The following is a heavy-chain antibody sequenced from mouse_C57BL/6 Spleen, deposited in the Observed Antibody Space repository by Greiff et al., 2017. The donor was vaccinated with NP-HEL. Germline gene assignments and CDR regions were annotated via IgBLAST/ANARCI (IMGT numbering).Heavy chain of an antibody. CDR2: IDPSDSYT. D-gene: IGHD1-1*01. J-gene: IGHJ3*01. V-gene: IGHV1-50*01. CDR1: GYTFTSYW. Sequence: QVQLQQPGAELVKPGATVKLSCKASGYTFTSYWMQWVKQRPGQGLEWIGEIDPSDSYTNYNQKFKGKATLTVDTSSSTAYMQLSSLTSEDSAVYYCARGSLPEGFAYWGQGTLVTVSA. CDR3: ARGSLPEGFAY.